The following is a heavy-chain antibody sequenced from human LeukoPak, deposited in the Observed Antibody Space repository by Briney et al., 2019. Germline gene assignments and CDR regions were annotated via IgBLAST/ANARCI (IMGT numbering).Heavy chain of an antibody. CDR1: GYTFTSYG. CDR2: INPSFNPGVDVT. D-gene: IGHD1-26*01. CDR3: ARAWESIAGYYFDY. J-gene: IGHJ4*02. V-gene: IGHV1-46*01. Sequence: GASVKVSCKASGYTFTSYGISWVRQAPGQGLEWMGKINPSFNPGVDVTSYAQKFQGRVTMTRDISTNTVYMELSSLTSEDTAVYYCARAWESIAGYYFDYWGQGTLVTASS.